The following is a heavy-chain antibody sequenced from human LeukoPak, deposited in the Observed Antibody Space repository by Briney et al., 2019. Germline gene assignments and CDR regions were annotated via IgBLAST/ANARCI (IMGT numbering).Heavy chain of an antibody. V-gene: IGHV3-33*06. CDR2: IWYDGGNK. D-gene: IGHD5-18*01. CDR1: GFTFSSYG. J-gene: IGHJ3*02. CDR3: AKDRRQLWLLGDAFDI. Sequence: PGGSLRLSCAASGFTFSSYGMHWVRQAPGKGLEWVAVIWYDGGNKYYADSVKGRFTTSRDNSKNTLYLQMNSLRAEDTAVYYCAKDRRQLWLLGDAFDIWGQGTMVTVSS.